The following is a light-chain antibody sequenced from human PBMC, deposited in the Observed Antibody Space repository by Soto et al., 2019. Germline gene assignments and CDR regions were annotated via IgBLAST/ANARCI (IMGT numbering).Light chain of an antibody. CDR2: GAS. CDR3: QQYDSSLYT. Sequence: EFVLMQSPGTLSLSPGDRATLSCRASQSVSSSYLAWYQQKPGQGPRLLIFGASTRATGIPDRFSGSGSGTDFTLTISSLQAEEFAVYYCQQYDSSLYTFGQGKKVEIK. CDR1: QSVSSSY. J-gene: IGKJ2*01. V-gene: IGKV3-20*01.